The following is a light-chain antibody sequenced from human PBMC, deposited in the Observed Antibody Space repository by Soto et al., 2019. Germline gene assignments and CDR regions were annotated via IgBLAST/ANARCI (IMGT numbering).Light chain of an antibody. J-gene: IGLJ3*02. CDR3: TAWDDSVNGPV. V-gene: IGLV1-44*01. CDR2: SDN. Sequence: QSVLIQPPSASGTPGQRVTISCSGSSSNIGSNSVNWYQQLPGTAPKLLIYSDNQRPSGAPDRFSGSKSGTSASLAISGLQSEDEADYYCTAWDDSVNGPVFGGGTKVTVL. CDR1: SSNIGSNS.